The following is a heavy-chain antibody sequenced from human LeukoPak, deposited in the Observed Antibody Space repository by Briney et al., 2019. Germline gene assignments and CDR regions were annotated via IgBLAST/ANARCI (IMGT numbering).Heavy chain of an antibody. CDR1: GFTFSSYA. Sequence: PGGSLRLSCAASGFTFSSYAMSWVRQAPGKGLEWVSAISGSGGSTYYADSVKGRFTISRDNSKNTLYLQMNSLRAEDTAVYYCAKGKTYYYGSGSSNWFDPWGQGTLVTVSS. V-gene: IGHV3-23*01. J-gene: IGHJ5*02. CDR2: ISGSGGST. CDR3: AKGKTYYYGSGSSNWFDP. D-gene: IGHD3-10*01.